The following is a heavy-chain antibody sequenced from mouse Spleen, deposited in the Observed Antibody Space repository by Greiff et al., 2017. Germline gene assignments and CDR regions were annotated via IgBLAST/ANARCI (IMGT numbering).Heavy chain of an antibody. CDR2: IDPENGDT. J-gene: IGHJ2*01. CDR1: GFNIKDDY. D-gene: IGHD4-1*01. CDR3: TTGTFDY. Sequence: EVQLQQSGAELVRPGASVKLSCTASGFNIKDDYMHWVKQRPEQGLEWIGWIDPENGDTEYASKFQGKATITADTSSNTAYLQLSSLTSEDTAVYYCTTGTFDYWGQGTTLTVSS. V-gene: IGHV14-4*01.